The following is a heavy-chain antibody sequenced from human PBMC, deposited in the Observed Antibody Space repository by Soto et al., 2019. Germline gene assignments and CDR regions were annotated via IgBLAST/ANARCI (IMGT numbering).Heavy chain of an antibody. V-gene: IGHV4-4*02. Sequence: QVQLQESGPGLVQPSETLSLTCAVSGGSITSGHWWSWVRQTPGKGREWIGEIYHGGTTDYNPSLKGRVTMSVDKSKNQFSLKLKSVTAADTAVYYCAREGAYFDSWSGYFGPGYFDKWGQGILVTVSS. J-gene: IGHJ4*02. CDR1: GGSITSGHW. D-gene: IGHD3-3*01. CDR2: IYHGGTT. CDR3: AREGAYFDSWSGYFGPGYFDK.